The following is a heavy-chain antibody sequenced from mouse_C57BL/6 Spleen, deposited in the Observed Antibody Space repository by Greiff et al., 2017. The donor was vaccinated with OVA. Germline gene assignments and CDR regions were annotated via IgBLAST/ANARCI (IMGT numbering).Heavy chain of an antibody. CDR3: ARYDGYLYAMDY. V-gene: IGHV1-59*01. Sequence: QVQLQQPGAELVRPGTSVKLSCKASGYTFTSYWMHWVKQRPGQDLEWIGVIDPSDSYTNYNQKFKGKATLTVDTSSSTAYMQLSSLTSEDSAVYYCARYDGYLYAMDYWGQGTSVTVSS. J-gene: IGHJ4*01. CDR2: IDPSDSYT. D-gene: IGHD2-3*01. CDR1: GYTFTSYW.